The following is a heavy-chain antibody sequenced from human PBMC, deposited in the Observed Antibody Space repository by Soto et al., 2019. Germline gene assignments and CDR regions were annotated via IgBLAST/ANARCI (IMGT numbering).Heavy chain of an antibody. CDR1: NYSFSSFG. CDR3: ARDPFYSGNTLQVGYLDS. V-gene: IGHV1-18*01. CDR2: INPSNDNT. J-gene: IGHJ4*02. Sequence: QVQMVQSGAEVKKPGASVKVSCKASNYSFSSFGISWMRQAPGQGLEWMAWINPSNDNTNYAQSLQGRVTLTTDTSTSTAYMELRSLRSDDTAVYYCARDPFYSGNTLQVGYLDSWGQGTLVTVSS. D-gene: IGHD1-26*01.